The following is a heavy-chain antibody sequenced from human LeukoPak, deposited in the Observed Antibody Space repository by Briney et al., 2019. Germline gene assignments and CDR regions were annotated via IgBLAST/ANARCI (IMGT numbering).Heavy chain of an antibody. CDR2: FDCEDRDT. J-gene: IGHJ6*02. V-gene: IGHV1-24*01. D-gene: IGHD3-10*01. CDR3: ATRTPLIRGIIRTYFYLGMDV. Sequence: GASVKVSCKVSGYTLTELSIYWVRQAPEKGLEWVGSFDCEDRDTIYAPKFQDRVTMTVDTSTDTAYMELNSLRSEDTAVYYCATRTPLIRGIIRTYFYLGMDVWGQGTTVIVSS. CDR1: GYTLTELS.